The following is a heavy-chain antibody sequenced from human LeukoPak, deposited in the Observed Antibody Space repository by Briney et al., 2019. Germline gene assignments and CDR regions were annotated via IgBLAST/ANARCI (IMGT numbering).Heavy chain of an antibody. CDR1: GFTFNRNA. CDR3: ATDSPETAAFDY. Sequence: GGSLRLSCAASGFTFNRNAISWVRQAPGKGLEWVSYIVGSSSTIYYADSVKGRFTISRDNAKNSLYLQMDSLRAEDTAVYYCATDSPETAAFDYWGQGTLVTVSS. D-gene: IGHD1-1*01. CDR2: IVGSSSTI. V-gene: IGHV3-48*04. J-gene: IGHJ4*02.